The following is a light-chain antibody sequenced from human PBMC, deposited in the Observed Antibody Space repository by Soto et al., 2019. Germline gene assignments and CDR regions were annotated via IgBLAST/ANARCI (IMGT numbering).Light chain of an antibody. Sequence: DVQMTQSPSSLSASVGDRVTITCRASQGIRNYVAWYQQKPGKVPKLLIYAASTLQSGVPSRFSGSGSETEFTLTISSLQPEDFGTYYYQRYNGAPRTFGQGTKV. CDR3: QRYNGAPRT. CDR2: AAS. V-gene: IGKV1-27*01. J-gene: IGKJ1*01. CDR1: QGIRNY.